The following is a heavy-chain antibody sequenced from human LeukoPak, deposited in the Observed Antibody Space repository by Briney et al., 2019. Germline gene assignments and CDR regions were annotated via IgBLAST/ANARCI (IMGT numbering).Heavy chain of an antibody. CDR1: GFTFSSYW. CDR3: ARAGWRQWLVYYYYGMDV. V-gene: IGHV3-74*01. D-gene: IGHD6-19*01. CDR2: INSDGSST. Sequence: HTGGSLRLSCAASGFTFSSYWMHWVRQAPGKGLVWVSGINSDGSSTSYADSVKGRFTISRDNAKNTLYLQMNSLRAEDTAVYYCARAGWRQWLVYYYYGMDVWGKGTTVTVSS. J-gene: IGHJ6*04.